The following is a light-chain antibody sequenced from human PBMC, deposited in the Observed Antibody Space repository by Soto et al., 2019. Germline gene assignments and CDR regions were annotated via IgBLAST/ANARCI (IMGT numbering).Light chain of an antibody. Sequence: DIQMTQSPSSLSASVGDRVTITCRASQDISNDLGWYQQKPGKAPKRLISTASSLQSGAPSRFSGSGSVTEFTLTITSLQPEDFATYYCLQHNTYPYTFGQGTKLEIK. CDR1: QDISND. J-gene: IGKJ2*01. CDR2: TAS. V-gene: IGKV1-17*01. CDR3: LQHNTYPYT.